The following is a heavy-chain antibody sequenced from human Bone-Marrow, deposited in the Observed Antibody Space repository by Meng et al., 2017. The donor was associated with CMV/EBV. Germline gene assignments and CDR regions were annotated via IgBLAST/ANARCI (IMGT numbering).Heavy chain of an antibody. J-gene: IGHJ4*02. CDR2: IYYSGST. Sequence: SETLSLTCTVSGGSISSYYWSWIRQPPGKGLEWIGYIYYSGSTNYNPSLKSRVTISVDTSKNQFSLKLSSVTAADTAVYYCARSRGAGTRFDYWGQGTLVTVSS. D-gene: IGHD1-1*01. CDR3: ARSRGAGTRFDY. CDR1: GGSISSYY. V-gene: IGHV4-59*01.